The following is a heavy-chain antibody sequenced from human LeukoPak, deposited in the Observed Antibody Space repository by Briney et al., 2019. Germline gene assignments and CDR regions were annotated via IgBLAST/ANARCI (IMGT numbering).Heavy chain of an antibody. CDR3: ARVPGRWLHSYFDY. CDR2: IYYSGST. D-gene: IGHD5-24*01. CDR1: GGSFSGYY. J-gene: IGHJ4*02. Sequence: PSETLSLTCAVYGGSFSGYYWSWIRQPPGKGLEWIGYIYYSGSTTYNPSLKSRVTISVDTSKNQFSLKLSSVTAADTAVYYCARVPGRWLHSYFDYWGQGTLVTVSS. V-gene: IGHV4-59*01.